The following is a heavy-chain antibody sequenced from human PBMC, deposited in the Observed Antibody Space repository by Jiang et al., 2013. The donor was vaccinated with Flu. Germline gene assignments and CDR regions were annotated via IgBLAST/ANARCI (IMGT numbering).Heavy chain of an antibody. CDR3: ARVSRRWLQFGGAFDI. CDR1: GGTFSSYA. Sequence: SGAEVKKPGSSVKVSCKASGGTFSSYAISWVRQAPGQGLEWMGRIIPILGIANYAQKFQGRVTITADKSTSTAYMELSSLRSEDTAVYYCARVSRRWLQFGGAFDIWGQGTMVTVSS. J-gene: IGHJ3*02. V-gene: IGHV1-69*04. D-gene: IGHD5-24*01. CDR2: IIPILGIA.